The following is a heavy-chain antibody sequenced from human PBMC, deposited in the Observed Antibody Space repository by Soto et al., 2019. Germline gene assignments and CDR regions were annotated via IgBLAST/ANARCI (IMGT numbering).Heavy chain of an antibody. Sequence: SVKVSCKASGGTFSSYAISWVRQAPRQGLEWMGGIIPIFGTANYAQKFQGRVTITADESTSTAYMELSSLRSEDTAVYYCARVSSRYYYGSGSLTYGMDVWGQGTTVTVSS. D-gene: IGHD3-10*01. CDR2: IIPIFGTA. J-gene: IGHJ6*02. CDR1: GGTFSSYA. V-gene: IGHV1-69*13. CDR3: ARVSSRYYYGSGSLTYGMDV.